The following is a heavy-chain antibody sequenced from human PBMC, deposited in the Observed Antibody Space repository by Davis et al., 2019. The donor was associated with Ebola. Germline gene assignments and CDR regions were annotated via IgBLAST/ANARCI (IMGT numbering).Heavy chain of an antibody. CDR1: GFTFSSYA. Sequence: GEPLKISCAASGFTFSSYAMHWVRQAPGKGLEWVSAVSAGGESTYYADSVKGRFTISRDNSKNTVYLQVNSLRVEDTAVYYCAKWGTGYQGWGQGTLVTVSS. D-gene: IGHD2-2*01. CDR2: VSAGGEST. V-gene: IGHV3-23*01. J-gene: IGHJ4*02. CDR3: AKWGTGYQG.